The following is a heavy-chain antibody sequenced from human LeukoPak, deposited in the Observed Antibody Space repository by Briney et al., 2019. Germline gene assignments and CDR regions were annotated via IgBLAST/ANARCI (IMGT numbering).Heavy chain of an antibody. V-gene: IGHV3-30-3*01. D-gene: IGHD4-17*01. CDR3: AKDRNGDTDY. Sequence: GGSLRLSCAASGFTFSSYAMHWVRQAPGKGLEWVAVISYDGSNKYYADSVKGRFTISRDNSKNTLYLQMNSLRAEDTAVYYCAKDRNGDTDYWGQGTLVTVSS. CDR2: ISYDGSNK. J-gene: IGHJ4*02. CDR1: GFTFSSYA.